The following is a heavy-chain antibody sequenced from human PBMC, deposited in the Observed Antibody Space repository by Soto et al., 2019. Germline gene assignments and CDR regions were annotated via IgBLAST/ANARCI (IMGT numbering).Heavy chain of an antibody. J-gene: IGHJ4*02. CDR3: AREDKSAPAY. Sequence: SETLSLTCTVSGASISPYYWSWIRQPPGKGLEWIGYISYSGTTYYSPSLKSRVTISVDPPKNQFSLKLSSVTAADTAGYYCAREDKSAPAYWGEGTLVTVSA. V-gene: IGHV4-59*04. CDR1: GASISPYY. D-gene: IGHD2-15*01. CDR2: ISYSGTT.